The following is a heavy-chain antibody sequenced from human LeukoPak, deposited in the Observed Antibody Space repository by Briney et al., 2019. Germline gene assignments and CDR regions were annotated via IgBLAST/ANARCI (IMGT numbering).Heavy chain of an antibody. Sequence: GGSLRLSCAASGFTFTSYWMHWVRRAPGKGLVCVSRINSDGTSTAYADSVKGQFTISRDNAQNMLFLQMNTLRVDDTAVYYCVRGAPFDYWGQGTLVTVPS. D-gene: IGHD1-26*01. CDR2: INSDGTST. CDR3: VRGAPFDY. CDR1: GFTFTSYW. V-gene: IGHV3-74*01. J-gene: IGHJ4*02.